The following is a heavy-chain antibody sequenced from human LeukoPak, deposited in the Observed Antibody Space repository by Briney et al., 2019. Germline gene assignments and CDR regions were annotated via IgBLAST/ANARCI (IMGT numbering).Heavy chain of an antibody. CDR3: ARDYLSYYDSSGYSYYFDY. V-gene: IGHV3-20*04. CDR2: IYWNGGST. D-gene: IGHD3-22*01. J-gene: IGHJ4*02. CDR1: GFTFRTSG. Sequence: GGSLRLSCAASGFTFRTSGMNWVRQAPGKGLEWVSGIYWNGGSTGYADSVKGRFTISRDNAKNSLYLQMNSLRAEDTALYYCARDYLSYYDSSGYSYYFDYWGQGTLVTVSS.